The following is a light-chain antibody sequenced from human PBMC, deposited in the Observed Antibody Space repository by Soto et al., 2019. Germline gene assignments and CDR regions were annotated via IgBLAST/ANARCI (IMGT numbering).Light chain of an antibody. V-gene: IGLV2-14*01. CDR3: TSYTSSITYV. CDR2: DVI. Sequence: QSALTQPASVSGSPGQSITISCTGTSSDVGGYNYVSWYQQHPGKAPRLMIYDVINRPAGVSSRFSGSKSGNTASLTISGLQAEDEADYNCTSYTSSITYVFGTGTKVTVL. CDR1: SSDVGGYNY. J-gene: IGLJ1*01.